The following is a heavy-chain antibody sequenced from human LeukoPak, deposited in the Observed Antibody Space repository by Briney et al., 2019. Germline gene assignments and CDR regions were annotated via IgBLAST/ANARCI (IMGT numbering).Heavy chain of an antibody. CDR1: GNYR. J-gene: IGHJ4*02. CDR3: VSFYETY. CDR2: INSDGSWT. Sequence: GGPLRLSCAASGNYRMHWVRQAPGKGLVWVSHINSDGSWTSYADSVKGRFTISKDNAKNTVYLQMNSLRAEDTAVYYCVSFYETYWGRGTLVTVSS. V-gene: IGHV3-74*01. D-gene: IGHD2/OR15-2a*01.